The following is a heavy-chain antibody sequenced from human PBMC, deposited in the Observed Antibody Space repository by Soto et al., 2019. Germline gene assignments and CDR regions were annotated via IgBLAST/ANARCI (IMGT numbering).Heavy chain of an antibody. V-gene: IGHV4-30-4*01. CDR2: IYYSGST. J-gene: IGHJ3*02. CDR3: ARASYYYDSSGYYYPVAFDI. Sequence: SATLSLTCTVSGGSISSGDYYWSWIRQPPGKGLEWIGYIYYSGSTYYNPSLKNRVTISVDTSKNQFSLKLSSVTAADTAVYYCARASYYYDSSGYYYPVAFDIWGQGTMVTVSS. CDR1: GGSISSGDYY. D-gene: IGHD3-22*01.